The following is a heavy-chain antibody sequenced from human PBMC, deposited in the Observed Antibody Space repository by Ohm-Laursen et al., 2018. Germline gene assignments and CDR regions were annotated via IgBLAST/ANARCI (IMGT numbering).Heavy chain of an antibody. CDR3: ARLTPMIVVVPD. Sequence: SETLSLTCTVSGGSISSSSYYWGWIRQPPGKGLEWIGSIYYSGSTYYNPSLKSRVTISVDTSKNQFSLKLSSVTAADTAVYYCARLTPMIVVVPDWGQGTLVTVSS. D-gene: IGHD3-22*01. J-gene: IGHJ4*02. CDR1: GGSISSSSYY. V-gene: IGHV4-39*01. CDR2: IYYSGST.